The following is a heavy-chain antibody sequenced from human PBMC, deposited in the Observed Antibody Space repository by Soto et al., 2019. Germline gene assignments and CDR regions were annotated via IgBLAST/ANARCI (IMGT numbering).Heavy chain of an antibody. V-gene: IGHV1-18*01. CDR3: ASGWFGEFVYQFDY. D-gene: IGHD3-10*01. J-gene: IGHJ4*02. CDR2: ISAYNGNT. CDR1: GYTFTSYG. Sequence: GASVKVSCKASGYTFTSYGISWVRQAPGQGLEWMGWISAYNGNTNYAQKLQGRVTMTTDTSTSTAYMELRSLGSDDTAVYYCASGWFGEFVYQFDYWGQGTLVTVSS.